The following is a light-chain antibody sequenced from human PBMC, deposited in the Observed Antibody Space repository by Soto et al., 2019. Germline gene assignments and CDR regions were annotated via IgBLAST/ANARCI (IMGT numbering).Light chain of an antibody. CDR1: SSNIGAGYD. J-gene: IGLJ2*01. V-gene: IGLV1-40*01. CDR2: ANS. CDR3: QSYDSSLSGSV. Sequence: QSVLTQPPSVSGAPGQGVTISCTGRSSNIGAGYDVHWYQQVPGTAPKLLIYANSNRPSGVPDRFSGSKSGTSASLAITGLQAEDEADYYCQSYDSSLSGSVFGGGTQLTVL.